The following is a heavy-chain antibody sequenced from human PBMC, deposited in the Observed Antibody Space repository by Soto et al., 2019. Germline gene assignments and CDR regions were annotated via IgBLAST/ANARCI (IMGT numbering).Heavy chain of an antibody. J-gene: IGHJ4*01. CDR3: STDSYINMIAVRLDY. V-gene: IGHV3-23*01. CDR1: GFTFSSYA. Sequence: GGSLRLSCAASGFTFSSYAMGWVRQAPGKGLEWVSAISGSGGSTYYADSVKGRFTISRDDSKNIVYMQMNSLKTEDTAVYYCSTDSYINMIAVRLDYWGHGTRVTVSS. D-gene: IGHD3-22*01. CDR2: ISGSGGST.